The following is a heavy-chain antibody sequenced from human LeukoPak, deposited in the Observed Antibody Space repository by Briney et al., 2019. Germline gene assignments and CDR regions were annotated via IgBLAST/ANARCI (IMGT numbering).Heavy chain of an antibody. V-gene: IGHV3-23*01. D-gene: IGHD2-2*02. Sequence: GGSLRLSCAASGFIFSSYAMSWVRQAPGKGLEWVSAISGSGGSTYYADSVKGRFTISRDNSKNTLYLQMNSLRAEDTAVYYCAKLDSYCSSTSCYTSYYYGMDVWGQGTTVTVSS. CDR1: GFIFSSYA. CDR3: AKLDSYCSSTSCYTSYYYGMDV. CDR2: ISGSGGST. J-gene: IGHJ6*02.